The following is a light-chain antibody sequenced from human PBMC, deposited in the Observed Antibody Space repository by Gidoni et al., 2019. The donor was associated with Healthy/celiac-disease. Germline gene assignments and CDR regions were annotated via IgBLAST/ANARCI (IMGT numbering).Light chain of an antibody. V-gene: IGKV1-33*01. J-gene: IGKJ3*01. CDR3: QQYDNLLLCT. CDR1: QDISNY. Sequence: DIQMTQSPSSLSASVGDRVTITCQASQDISNYLNWYQQKPGKAPKLLIYYASNLETGVPSRFSGSGSGTDFTFTISSLQPEDIATYYCQQYDNLLLCTFGPGTKVDIK. CDR2: YAS.